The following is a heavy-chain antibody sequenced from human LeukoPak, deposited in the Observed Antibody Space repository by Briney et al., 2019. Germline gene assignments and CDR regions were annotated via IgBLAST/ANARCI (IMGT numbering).Heavy chain of an antibody. CDR1: GYTFTSYG. Sequence: ASVKGSCKASGYTFTSYGISWVRQAPGQGLEWMGWISAYNGNTNYAQKLQGRVTMTTDTSTSTAYMELRSLRSDDTAVYYCARMTGYYTHRRGVDYWGQGTLVTVSS. V-gene: IGHV1-18*01. J-gene: IGHJ4*02. CDR3: ARMTGYYTHRRGVDY. D-gene: IGHD3/OR15-3a*01. CDR2: ISAYNGNT.